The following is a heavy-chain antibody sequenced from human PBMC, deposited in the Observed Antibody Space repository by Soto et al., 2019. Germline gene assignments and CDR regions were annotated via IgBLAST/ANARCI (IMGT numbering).Heavy chain of an antibody. Sequence: EVQLVESGGGLVQPGVSVKLSCAASGFTFSGSAMHWVRQASGKGLEWVGRIRSKANSYATAYAGLVKGRFTISRDDSKNTAYLQMNSLTTEDTAVYYCTSPDYCSGGSCSDYSGQGHLATPSS. CDR3: TSPDYCSGGSCSDY. CDR2: IRSKANSYAT. D-gene: IGHD2-15*01. V-gene: IGHV3-73*02. CDR1: GFTFSGSA. J-gene: IGHJ4*02.